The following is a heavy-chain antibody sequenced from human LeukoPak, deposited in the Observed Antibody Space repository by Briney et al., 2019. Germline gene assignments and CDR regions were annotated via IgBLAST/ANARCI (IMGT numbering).Heavy chain of an antibody. CDR1: GGSISSGGYY. CDR2: IYYSGST. CDR3: ASGYKRSYYYYGMDV. Sequence: SQTLSLTCTVSGGSISSGGYYWSWIRQHPGKGLEWIGYIYYSGSTNYNPSLKSRVTISADTSKNQFSLKLSSVTAADTAVYYCASGYKRSYYYYGMDVWGQGTTVTVSS. V-gene: IGHV4-31*03. D-gene: IGHD5-18*01. J-gene: IGHJ6*02.